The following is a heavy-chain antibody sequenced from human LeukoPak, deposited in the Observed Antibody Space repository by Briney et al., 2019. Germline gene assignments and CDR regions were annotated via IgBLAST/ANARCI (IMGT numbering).Heavy chain of an antibody. V-gene: IGHV1-24*01. CDR2: FDPEDGEP. CDR1: GYSLTDLS. Sequence: ASVNVSCKVSGYSLTDLSLHWVRQAPGKGLEWMGGFDPEDGEPIYAQTFQGRLSITEDTSKDTGYMELRTLRSEDTALYYCAKSHGDYGLLDYWGQGTLVTVSS. D-gene: IGHD4-17*01. J-gene: IGHJ4*02. CDR3: AKSHGDYGLLDY.